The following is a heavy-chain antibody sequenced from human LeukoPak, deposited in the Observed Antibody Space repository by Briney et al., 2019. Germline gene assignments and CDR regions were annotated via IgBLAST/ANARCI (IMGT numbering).Heavy chain of an antibody. CDR1: GFTFSCYG. D-gene: IGHD5-18*01. J-gene: IGHJ4*02. V-gene: IGHV3-30*02. CDR3: AKDRRGYSYGYSFFDY. CDR2: IRYDGSNN. Sequence: SGGSLRLSCAASGFTFSCYGMHWVRPAPRKGQAGVAFIRYDGSNNYYADSGNGRFTISRNNYTNTLYLQMNSLRAEDTAVYYCAKDRRGYSYGYSFFDYWGQGTLVTVSS.